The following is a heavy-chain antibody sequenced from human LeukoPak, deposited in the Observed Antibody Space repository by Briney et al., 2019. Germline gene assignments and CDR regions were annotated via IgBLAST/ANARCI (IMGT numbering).Heavy chain of an antibody. V-gene: IGHV3-23*01. Sequence: GGSLRLSCAASGFTFSNYWISWVRQAPGKGLEWVSAISGSGGSTYYADSVKGRFTISRDNSKNTLYLQMNSLRAEDTAVYYCAKTGSEYIVVVPAARGLYYFDYWGLGTLVTVSS. CDR3: AKTGSEYIVVVPAARGLYYFDY. D-gene: IGHD2-2*01. J-gene: IGHJ4*02. CDR2: ISGSGGST. CDR1: GFTFSNYW.